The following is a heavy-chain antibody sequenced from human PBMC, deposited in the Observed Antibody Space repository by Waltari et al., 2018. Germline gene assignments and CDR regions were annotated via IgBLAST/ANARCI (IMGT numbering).Heavy chain of an antibody. J-gene: IGHJ4*02. D-gene: IGHD3-3*01. V-gene: IGHV1-18*01. CDR2: ISAYNGNT. CDR1: GYTFTSYG. Sequence: QVQLVQSGAEVKKPGASVKVSCKASGYTFTSYGISWVRQAPGQGLEWMGWISAYNGNTNYAQKLRGRVTMTTDTSTSTAYMELRSLRSDDTAVYYCAREGQGYDFWSGYYYFDYWGQGTLVTVSS. CDR3: AREGQGYDFWSGYYYFDY.